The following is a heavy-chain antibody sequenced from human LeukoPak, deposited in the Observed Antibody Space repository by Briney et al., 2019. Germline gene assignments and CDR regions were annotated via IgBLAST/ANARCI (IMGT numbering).Heavy chain of an antibody. V-gene: IGHV4-34*01. D-gene: IGHD5-12*01. CDR3: ARGLGEIVATASIFDY. J-gene: IGHJ4*02. CDR2: INHSGST. Sequence: SETLSLTCAVYGGSFSGYYWSWIRQPPGKGLEWIGEINHSGSTNYNPSLKSRVTISVDTSKNQFSLKLSSVTAADTAVYYCARGLGEIVATASIFDYWGQGTLVTVSS. CDR1: GGSFSGYY.